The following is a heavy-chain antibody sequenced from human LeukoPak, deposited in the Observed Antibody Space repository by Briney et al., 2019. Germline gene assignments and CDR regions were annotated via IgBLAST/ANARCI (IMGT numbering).Heavy chain of an antibody. CDR2: IHNTGHT. J-gene: IGHJ5*02. Sequence: PGGSLRLSCAASGFTVSANYMNWVRQAPGKGLECVSIIHNTGHTFYADSVKGRFTVSRDISSNTLYLQVNSLRAEDTALYYCVRGRRYFAPWGQGTLVTVAS. D-gene: IGHD2-15*01. CDR1: GFTVSANY. V-gene: IGHV3-53*01. CDR3: VRGRRYFAP.